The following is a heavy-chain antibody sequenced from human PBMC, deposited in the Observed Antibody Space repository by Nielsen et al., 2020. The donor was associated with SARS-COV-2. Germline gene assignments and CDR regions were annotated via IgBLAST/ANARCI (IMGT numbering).Heavy chain of an antibody. CDR2: IRSKTNNYET. V-gene: IGHV3-73*01. J-gene: IGHJ6*02. CDR1: GFTFGYAI. Sequence: ESLKISCAASGFTFGYAIIHWVRQASGKGLEWVGRIRSKTNNYETSYAASVKGRFIISRDESKNMAYLQMNSLKTDDTAVYYCKHYYDMDVWGQGTTVTVSS. CDR3: KHYYDMDV.